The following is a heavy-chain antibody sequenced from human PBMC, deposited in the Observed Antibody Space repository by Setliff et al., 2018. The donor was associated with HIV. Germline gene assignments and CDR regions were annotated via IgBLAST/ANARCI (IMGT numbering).Heavy chain of an antibody. Sequence: TLSLTCTVSGGSISSASYFWGWIRQSPGRGLEWIGSVYYSGSTYYNPSLRSRITISVDLSKNQFSLKLNTVTAADTAIYYCARHRSYGDYDPNWFDPWGRGTLVTVSS. D-gene: IGHD4-17*01. CDR3: ARHRSYGDYDPNWFDP. J-gene: IGHJ5*02. CDR2: VYYSGST. V-gene: IGHV4-39*01. CDR1: GGSISSASYF.